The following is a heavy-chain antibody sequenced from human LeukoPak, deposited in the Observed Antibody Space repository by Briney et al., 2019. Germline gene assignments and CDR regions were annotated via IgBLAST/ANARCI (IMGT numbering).Heavy chain of an antibody. D-gene: IGHD2-2*03. V-gene: IGHV3-48*03. J-gene: IGHJ6*02. CDR1: GFTFSSYE. CDR3: AGFGYCSSTSCYGYYYYYGMDV. Sequence: GGSLRLSCAASGFTFSSYEMNWVRQAPGKGLEWVSYISSSGSTIYYADSVKGRFTISRDNAKNSLYLQMNSLRAEDTAVYYCAGFGYCSSTSCYGYYYYYGMDVWGQGTTVTVSS. CDR2: ISSSGSTI.